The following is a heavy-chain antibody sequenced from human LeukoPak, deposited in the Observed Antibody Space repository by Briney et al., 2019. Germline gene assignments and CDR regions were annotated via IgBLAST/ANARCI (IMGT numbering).Heavy chain of an antibody. V-gene: IGHV3-73*01. CDR2: IRTRDYSYAT. Sequence: GGPVSLFCGACGLPLKCSDLMWVRHASGKGLEWIGRIRTRDYSYATEYAAALRGRFTISRDDSNNTAYLQINSLKPEDTAVYYCCRPGDRSGYNPGWGQGTLVTVSS. CDR1: GLPLKCSD. CDR3: CRPGDRSGYNPG. D-gene: IGHD3-22*01. J-gene: IGHJ4*02.